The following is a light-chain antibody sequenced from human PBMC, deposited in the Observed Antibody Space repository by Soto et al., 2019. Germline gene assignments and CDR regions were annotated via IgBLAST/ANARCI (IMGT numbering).Light chain of an antibody. Sequence: QAVVTQPPSVSVAPGQRVTISCTGSSSNIGAGYDVHWYQQLPGTAPKLLIYGNSNRPSGVPDRFSGSKSGTSASLAITGLQADDEADYYCQSYDSSLSGCVVFGGGTKVTVL. J-gene: IGLJ2*01. CDR3: QSYDSSLSGCVV. CDR2: GNS. CDR1: SSNIGAGYD. V-gene: IGLV1-40*01.